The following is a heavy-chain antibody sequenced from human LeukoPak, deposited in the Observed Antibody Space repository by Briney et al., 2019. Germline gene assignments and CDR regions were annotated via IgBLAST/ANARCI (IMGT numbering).Heavy chain of an antibody. D-gene: IGHD2-15*01. J-gene: IGHJ5*02. CDR1: GGSISSYY. V-gene: IGHV4-59*01. CDR3: ARGGGYCSGGSCYRWFDP. CDR2: IYYSGST. Sequence: SETLSLTCTVSGGSISSYYWSWIRQPPGKGLEWIGYIYYSGSTNYNPSLKSRVTISVDTSKNQFSLKLSSVIAADTAVYYCARGGGYCSGGSCYRWFDPWGQGTLVTVSS.